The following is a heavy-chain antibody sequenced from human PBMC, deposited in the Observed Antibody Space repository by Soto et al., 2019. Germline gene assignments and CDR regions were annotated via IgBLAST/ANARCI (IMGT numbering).Heavy chain of an antibody. CDR1: GGSFSGYY. CDR3: ARNGAHETTVTTSYFDY. CDR2: INHSGST. D-gene: IGHD4-4*01. Sequence: SETLSLTCAVFGGSFSGYYWSRIRQPPGKGLEWIGEINHSGSTNYNPSLKSRVTISVDTSKNQFSLKLSSVTAADTAVYYCARNGAHETTVTTSYFDYWAQGTLVTVSS. J-gene: IGHJ4*02. V-gene: IGHV4-34*01.